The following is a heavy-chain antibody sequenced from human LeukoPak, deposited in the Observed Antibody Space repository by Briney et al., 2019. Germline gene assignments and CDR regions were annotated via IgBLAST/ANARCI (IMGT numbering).Heavy chain of an antibody. CDR1: GFTFTSYS. CDR3: ARDPLTNFFDP. V-gene: IGHV3-23*01. CDR2: ISGGGGST. J-gene: IGHJ5*02. Sequence: GGSLRLSCAASGFTFTSYSMNWVRQAPGKGLEWVSTISGGGGSTYYADSVKGRFTISRDNSKNTLYLQVNSLRAEDTAVYYCARDPLTNFFDPWGQGTLVTVSS.